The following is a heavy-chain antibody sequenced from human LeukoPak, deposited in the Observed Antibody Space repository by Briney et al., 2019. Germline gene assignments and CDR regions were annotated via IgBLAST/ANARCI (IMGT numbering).Heavy chain of an antibody. CDR1: GFTFISSA. Sequence: ASVKVSCKASGFTFISSAIQWVRQARGQRVEWIGWIVVGTGNTDYSQKFQETVTITRDMSTSTAYMELSSLTSEDTAVYYCVAMTYDSNGCSDYWGQGTLVTVSS. V-gene: IGHV1-58*02. D-gene: IGHD3-22*01. CDR3: VAMTYDSNGCSDY. J-gene: IGHJ4*02. CDR2: IVVGTGNT.